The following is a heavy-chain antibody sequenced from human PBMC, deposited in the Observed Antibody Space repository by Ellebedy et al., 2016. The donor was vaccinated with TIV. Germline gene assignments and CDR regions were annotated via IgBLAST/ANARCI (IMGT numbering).Heavy chain of an antibody. Sequence: SETLSLXXNVSSASIANHYWSWIRQPPGKGLEWIGFLYYGGGTNYDPSLKSRVTISVDTSKMQLSLKLRSVTAADTAVYYCARGFGSFDFWNSRAEDAPYIWGRGTRVTVSS. CDR1: SASIANHY. J-gene: IGHJ3*02. V-gene: IGHV4-59*11. D-gene: IGHD3-3*01. CDR2: LYYGGGT. CDR3: ARGFGSFDFWNSRAEDAPYI.